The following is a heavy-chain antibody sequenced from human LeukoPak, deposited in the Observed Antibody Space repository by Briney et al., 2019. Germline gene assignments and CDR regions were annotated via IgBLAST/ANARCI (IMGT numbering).Heavy chain of an antibody. V-gene: IGHV1-18*01. CDR1: GYTFTSYG. J-gene: IGHJ1*01. Sequence: GASVKVSCKASGYTFTSYGISWVRQAPGQGLEWMGWISAYNGNTNYAQKLQGRVTMTTDTSTSTAYMELRSLRSDDTAVYYCARSRDDSSGSILSDFQHWGQGTLVTVSS. CDR3: ARSRDDSSGSILSDFQH. CDR2: ISAYNGNT. D-gene: IGHD3-22*01.